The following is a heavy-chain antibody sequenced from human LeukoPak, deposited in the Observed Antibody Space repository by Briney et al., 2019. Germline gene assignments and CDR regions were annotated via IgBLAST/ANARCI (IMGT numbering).Heavy chain of an antibody. CDR3: AREGSVVGTGYFDY. D-gene: IGHD6-19*01. J-gene: IGHJ4*02. V-gene: IGHV3-23*01. Sequence: GASLRLSCAASAFTFSTYAMSWVRQAPGKGLEWVSAISGSGDGTSYADSVMGRFTIFRDNSMNTLYLQMNSLRAEDTAVYYCAREGSVVGTGYFDYWGQGTLVTVSS. CDR1: AFTFSTYA. CDR2: ISGSGDGT.